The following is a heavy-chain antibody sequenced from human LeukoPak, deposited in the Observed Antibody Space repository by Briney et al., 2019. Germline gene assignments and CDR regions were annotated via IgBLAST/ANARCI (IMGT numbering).Heavy chain of an antibody. Sequence: GGSLRLSCAASGFSFSTYEFHWVRHAPGKGLEWVSYISASGQTIYYADSVRGRFTISRDNAKNSLYLQMNSLGAEDTAVYHCARDRDVDYGNDGFDIWGQGTTVTVSS. CDR2: ISASGQTI. D-gene: IGHD4/OR15-4a*01. J-gene: IGHJ3*02. CDR3: ARDRDVDYGNDGFDI. CDR1: GFSFSTYE. V-gene: IGHV3-48*03.